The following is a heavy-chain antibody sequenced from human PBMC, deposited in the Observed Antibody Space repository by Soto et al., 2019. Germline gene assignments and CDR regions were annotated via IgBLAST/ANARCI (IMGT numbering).Heavy chain of an antibody. Sequence: SETLSLTCTVSGGTISSVYWSWIRQPPGKGLEWIGYIYYSGSTNCNPSLKSRVTISVDTSKNRFSLKLSSVTAADTAVYYCARRYGSAIDYWGQGTLVTVS. J-gene: IGHJ4*02. CDR2: IYYSGST. CDR3: ARRYGSAIDY. CDR1: GGTISSVY. D-gene: IGHD1-26*01. V-gene: IGHV4-59*08.